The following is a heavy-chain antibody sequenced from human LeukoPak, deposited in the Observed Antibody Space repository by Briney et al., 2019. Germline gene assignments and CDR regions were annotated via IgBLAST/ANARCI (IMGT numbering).Heavy chain of an antibody. V-gene: IGHV4-39*07. CDR3: AVLPPYYDFWSGYYSPLFDY. D-gene: IGHD3-3*01. Sequence: SETLSLTCTVSGGSISSGGYYWSWIRQHPGKGLEWIGEINHSGSTNYNPSLKSRVTISVDTSKNQFSLKLSSVTAADTAVYYCAVLPPYYDFWSGYYSPLFDYWGQGTLVTVSS. J-gene: IGHJ4*02. CDR2: INHSGST. CDR1: GGSISSGGYY.